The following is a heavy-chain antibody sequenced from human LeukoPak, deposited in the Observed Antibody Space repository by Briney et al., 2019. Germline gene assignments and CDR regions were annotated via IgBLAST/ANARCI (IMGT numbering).Heavy chain of an antibody. CDR2: MHPNTGHT. J-gene: IGHJ6*03. CDR3: ARGGITGTDAEYYYYMDV. CDR1: GYTFTRHD. Sequence: VASVKVSCKTSGYTFTRHDINWVRQATGQRLEWMGWMHPNTGHTAYAPKFQGIVTFTRNTSVSTAYMELDILISEDTAVYFCARGGITGTDAEYYYYMDVWGKGTTVTVSS. V-gene: IGHV1-8*03. D-gene: IGHD1-7*01.